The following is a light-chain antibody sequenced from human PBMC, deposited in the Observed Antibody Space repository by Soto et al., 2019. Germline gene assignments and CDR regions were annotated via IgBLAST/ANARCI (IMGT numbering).Light chain of an antibody. CDR3: QHYNNWLGT. CDR1: QSVISS. Sequence: EIVVTQSPALLSVSPGERVTLSCRASQSVISSIAWYQQKLGQAPRLLIYGASTRATGIPARFSGSGSGTEFSLTISSLQSEDFAIYYCQHYNNWLGTFGGGTKVEIK. J-gene: IGKJ4*01. V-gene: IGKV3-15*01. CDR2: GAS.